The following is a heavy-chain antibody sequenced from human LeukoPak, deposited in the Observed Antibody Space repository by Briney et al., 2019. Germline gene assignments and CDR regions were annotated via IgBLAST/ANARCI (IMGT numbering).Heavy chain of an antibody. Sequence: SETPSLTCTVSGASIRSSIYYWGWIRQPPGKGLEWIGSIYYSGSTYYHPSLKSRVTISVDTSNNQFSLKLSSVTAADTAVYYCTRLPSYCGGDCYPYSIDYWGQGTLVTVSS. CDR1: GASIRSSIYY. CDR2: IYYSGST. V-gene: IGHV4-39*01. D-gene: IGHD2-21*02. J-gene: IGHJ4*02. CDR3: TRLPSYCGGDCYPYSIDY.